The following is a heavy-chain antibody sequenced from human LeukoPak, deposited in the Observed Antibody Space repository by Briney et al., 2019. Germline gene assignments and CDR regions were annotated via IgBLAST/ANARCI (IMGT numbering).Heavy chain of an antibody. CDR1: GFTFSSYA. CDR3: AKDPYYDFWSGYPEGENWFDP. Sequence: GGSLRLSCAASGFTFSSYAMSWVRQAPGKGLEWVSAISGSGGSTYYADSVKGRFTISRDNSKNTLYLQMNSPRAEDTAVYYCAKDPYYDFWSGYPEGENWFDPWGQGTLVTVSS. V-gene: IGHV3-23*01. J-gene: IGHJ5*02. D-gene: IGHD3-3*01. CDR2: ISGSGGST.